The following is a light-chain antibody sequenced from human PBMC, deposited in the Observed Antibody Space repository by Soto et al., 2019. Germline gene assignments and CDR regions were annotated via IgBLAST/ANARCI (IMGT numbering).Light chain of an antibody. CDR3: QQYNSYSRT. J-gene: IGKJ3*01. CDR2: EAS. CDR1: HDISTF. V-gene: IGKV1-9*01. Sequence: DIQLTQSPSLLSASIGDRVTITCRASHDISTFLAWYQQKPGKAPKLLIYEASTLQSGVPSRFSGSGSGTEFTLTISSLQPDDFATYYCQQYNSYSRTFGPGTKVDIK.